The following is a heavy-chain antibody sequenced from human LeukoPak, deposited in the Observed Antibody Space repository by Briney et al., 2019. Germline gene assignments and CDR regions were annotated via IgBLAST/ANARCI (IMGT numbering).Heavy chain of an antibody. J-gene: IGHJ6*03. CDR1: GFTVNGSY. Sequence: GSLRLSCAASGFTVNGSYMSWVRQPPGKGLEWIGSIYYSGSTYYNPSLKSRVTISVDTSKNQFSLKLSSVTAADTAVYYCARHNYNYYMDVWGKGTTVTVSS. CDR2: IYYSGST. V-gene: IGHV4-39*01. CDR3: ARHNYNYYMDV.